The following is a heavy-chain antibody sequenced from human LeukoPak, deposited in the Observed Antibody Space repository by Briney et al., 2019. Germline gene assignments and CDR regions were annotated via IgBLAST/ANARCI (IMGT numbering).Heavy chain of an antibody. J-gene: IGHJ4*02. V-gene: IGHV3-23*01. CDR3: ARAENYDRTGHYANYYSDC. D-gene: IGHD3-22*01. Sequence: PGGSLRLSCAASGFTFSSYATKWVPHAPGKGLEGGAGDSRSGGTEYYADSVMGRLNISMDNSKSTLFLHMNSLRVDDTAVYFCARAENYDRTGHYANYYSDCWGQGTLVTVSS. CDR1: GFTFSSYA. CDR2: DSRSGGTE.